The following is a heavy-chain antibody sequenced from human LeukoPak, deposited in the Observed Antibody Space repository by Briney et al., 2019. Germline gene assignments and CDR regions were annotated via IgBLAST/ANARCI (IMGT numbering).Heavy chain of an antibody. J-gene: IGHJ4*02. Sequence: PGGSLRLSCAASGFTFSTSAMSWVRQAPGKGLEWVSGISGSGDSTYYVDSVKGRFTISRDNSKSTLYLHMNSLRAEDTAVYYCARGRLDNWGQGTLVTVSS. CDR2: ISGSGDST. CDR3: ARGRLDN. V-gene: IGHV3-23*01. CDR1: GFTFSTSA.